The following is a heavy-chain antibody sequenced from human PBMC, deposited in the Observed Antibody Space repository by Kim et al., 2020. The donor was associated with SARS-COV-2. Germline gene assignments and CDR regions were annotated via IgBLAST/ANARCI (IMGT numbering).Heavy chain of an antibody. Sequence: ASVKVSCKASGYTFTSYDINWVRQATGQGLEWMGWMNPNSGNTGYAQKFQGRVTMTRNTSISTAYMELSSLRSEDTAVYYCARGGKLDIVATIDYWGQGTLVTVSS. CDR1: GYTFTSYD. CDR2: MNPNSGNT. V-gene: IGHV1-8*01. CDR3: ARGGKLDIVATIDY. J-gene: IGHJ4*02. D-gene: IGHD5-12*01.